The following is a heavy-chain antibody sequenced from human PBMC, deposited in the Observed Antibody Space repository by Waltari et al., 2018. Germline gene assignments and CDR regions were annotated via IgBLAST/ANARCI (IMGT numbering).Heavy chain of an antibody. Sequence: QVQVVQSGAEVKQPGSSVKVSCKTSGGTFSAHTINWVRQAPGQGLEWMGRIIPMLSVAHYAQEFQGRVTITADKSTTTAYMELSSLTSEDTAVYFCSRDSPSCSSNYCLYYWGQGTLVTVSS. CDR2: IIPMLSVA. D-gene: IGHD2-2*01. V-gene: IGHV1-69*04. CDR1: GGTFSAHT. CDR3: SRDSPSCSSNYCLYY. J-gene: IGHJ4*02.